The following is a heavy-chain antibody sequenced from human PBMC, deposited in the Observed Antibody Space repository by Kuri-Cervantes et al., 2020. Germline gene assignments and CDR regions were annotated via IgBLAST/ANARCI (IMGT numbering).Heavy chain of an antibody. CDR2: INPSGGST. CDR3: ARGMGENYYDSSGYYDY. J-gene: IGHJ4*02. D-gene: IGHD3-22*01. Sequence: ASVKVSCKASGYSFSNYYLHWVRQAPGQGLEWMGMINPSGGSTNYAQKLQGRVTMTTDTSTSTAYMELRSLRSDDTAVYYCARGMGENYYDSSGYYDYWGQGTLVTVSS. V-gene: IGHV1-46*01. CDR1: GYSFSNYY.